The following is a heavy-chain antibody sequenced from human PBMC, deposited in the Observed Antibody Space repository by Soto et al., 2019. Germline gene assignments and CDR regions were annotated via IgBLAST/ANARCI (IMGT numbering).Heavy chain of an antibody. CDR3: AKDPVSAYCSDNSCSFFDY. J-gene: IGHJ4*02. CDR1: GFTFDDYG. Sequence: PGGSLRLSCAASGFTFDDYGMSWVRQAPGKGLEWVSGINWNGGSTGYADSVKGRFTISRDNAKNSLYLQMNNLRAEDTAIYYCAKDPVSAYCSDNSCSFFDYWGQGALVTVSS. V-gene: IGHV3-20*04. D-gene: IGHD2-2*01. CDR2: INWNGGST.